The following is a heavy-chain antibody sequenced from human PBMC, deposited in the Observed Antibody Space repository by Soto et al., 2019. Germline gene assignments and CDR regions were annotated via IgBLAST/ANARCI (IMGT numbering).Heavy chain of an antibody. D-gene: IGHD5-12*01. CDR3: AKEDLLRGYSGYGLFDH. Sequence: EVQLVESGGGLVQPGRPLRLSCAASGFTFDFYAMHWVRQVPGKGLEWVSGISWNSGSIGYADSVKGRFTISRDNAQNSLYLQMNSLRGEDTALYYCAKEDLLRGYSGYGLFDHWGQGTLVAVSS. J-gene: IGHJ4*02. CDR1: GFTFDFYA. CDR2: ISWNSGSI. V-gene: IGHV3-9*01.